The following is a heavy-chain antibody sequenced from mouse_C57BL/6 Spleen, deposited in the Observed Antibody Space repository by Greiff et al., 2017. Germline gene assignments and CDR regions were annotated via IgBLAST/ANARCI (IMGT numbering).Heavy chain of an antibody. CDR2: IYPGDGDT. V-gene: IGHV1-82*01. Sequence: QVQLQQSGPELVKPGASVKISCKASGYAFSSSWMNWVKQRPGKGLEWIGRIYPGDGDTNYNGKFKGKATLTADKSSSTAYMQLSSLTSEDSAVYFCATTVVGYCYAMDYWGQGTSVTVSS. J-gene: IGHJ4*01. CDR1: GYAFSSSW. D-gene: IGHD1-1*01. CDR3: ATTVVGYCYAMDY.